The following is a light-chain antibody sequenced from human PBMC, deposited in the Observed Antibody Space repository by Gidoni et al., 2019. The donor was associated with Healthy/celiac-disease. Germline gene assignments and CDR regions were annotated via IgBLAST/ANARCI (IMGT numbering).Light chain of an antibody. V-gene: IGKV3-15*01. Sequence: EIVMTQSPATLSVSPGERATLSCRASQSVSSNLAWYQQKPGQAPRLLIYGASTRATGIPARFSGSGSGTEFTLTISSLQSEDFAVYYCHQYNNWPPWTFGQXTKVEIK. CDR3: HQYNNWPPWT. J-gene: IGKJ1*01. CDR2: GAS. CDR1: QSVSSN.